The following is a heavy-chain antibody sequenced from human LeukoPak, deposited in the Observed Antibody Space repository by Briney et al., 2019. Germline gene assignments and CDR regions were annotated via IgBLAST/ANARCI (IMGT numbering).Heavy chain of an antibody. J-gene: IGHJ3*02. V-gene: IGHV3-9*03. D-gene: IGHD6-19*01. CDR1: GFTFDDYA. CDR3: AKDIRAVAGASSAFDI. Sequence: GRSLRLSCAASGFTFDDYAMHWFRQAPGKGLEWVSGISWNSGSIGYADSVKGRFTISRDNAKNSLYLQMNSPGAEDMALYYCAKDIRAVAGASSAFDIWGQGTMVTVSS. CDR2: ISWNSGSI.